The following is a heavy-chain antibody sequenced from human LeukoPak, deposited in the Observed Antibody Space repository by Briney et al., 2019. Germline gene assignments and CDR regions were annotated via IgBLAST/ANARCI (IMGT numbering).Heavy chain of an antibody. J-gene: IGHJ4*02. Sequence: GGSLRLSCAASGFTFSRYTMNWVRQAPGKGLEWVSSISTSSIYIYYADSVKGRFTISRDNAKNSLYLQMNSLRAEDTAVYYCAKDRGIISDYWGQGTLVTVSS. CDR1: GFTFSRYT. V-gene: IGHV3-21*04. D-gene: IGHD3-10*01. CDR2: ISTSSIYI. CDR3: AKDRGIISDY.